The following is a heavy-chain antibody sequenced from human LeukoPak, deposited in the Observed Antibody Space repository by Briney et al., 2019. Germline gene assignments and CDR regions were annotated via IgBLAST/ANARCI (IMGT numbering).Heavy chain of an antibody. Sequence: GGSLRLSCAASGFTFSNYAMRWVRQAPGKGLEWVSGISGSGGSTYYADSVKGRFTISRDNSKNTLYLQMNSLRAEDTAVYYCAKSRTATPFDYWGQGTLVTVSS. CDR3: AKSRTATPFDY. V-gene: IGHV3-23*01. D-gene: IGHD2-15*01. CDR1: GFTFSNYA. CDR2: ISGSGGST. J-gene: IGHJ4*02.